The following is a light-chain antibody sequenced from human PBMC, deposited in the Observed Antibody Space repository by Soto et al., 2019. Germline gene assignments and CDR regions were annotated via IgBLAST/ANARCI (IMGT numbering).Light chain of an antibody. J-gene: IGLJ2*01. V-gene: IGLV2-11*01. CDR1: SSDVDGYNY. CDR3: CSYAGSRAL. Sequence: QSVLTQPRSVSGSPGQSVTISCTGTSSDVDGYNYVSWYQQYPGKAPKLVIYDVTKRPSGVPNRFSGSKSGNTASLTISGLQAEDEADYYCCSYAGSRALFGGGTKLTVL. CDR2: DVT.